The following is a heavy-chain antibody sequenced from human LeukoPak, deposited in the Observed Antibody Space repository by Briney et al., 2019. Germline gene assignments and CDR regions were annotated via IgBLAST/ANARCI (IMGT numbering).Heavy chain of an antibody. D-gene: IGHD6-19*01. CDR1: GFTVSSNY. CDR3: AKCGNSGWHLIVY. J-gene: IGHJ4*02. CDR2: ISGRTGNT. Sequence: PGRSLRLSCEASGFTVSSNYMSWVRQAPGKGLEWVSAISGRTGNTYYSDSLKGRFTISRDNSKSRLYRQMETLTGVDTAVYDCAKCGNSGWHLIVYWGQGTLVTVS. V-gene: IGHV3-23*01.